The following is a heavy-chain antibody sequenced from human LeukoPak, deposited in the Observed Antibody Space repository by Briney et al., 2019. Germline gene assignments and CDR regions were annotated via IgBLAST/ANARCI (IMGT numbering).Heavy chain of an antibody. CDR3: ARGGVGATTYVWFDP. V-gene: IGHV1-46*01. Sequence: ASVTVSCKASGYTFTNYYIHWVRQAPGQGLECMGLINPSGGSTSYAQKFQGRVTMTRDMSTSTVYMELSSLRSEDTAVYYCARGGVGATTYVWFDPWGQGTLVTVSS. D-gene: IGHD1-26*01. CDR2: INPSGGST. CDR1: GYTFTNYY. J-gene: IGHJ5*02.